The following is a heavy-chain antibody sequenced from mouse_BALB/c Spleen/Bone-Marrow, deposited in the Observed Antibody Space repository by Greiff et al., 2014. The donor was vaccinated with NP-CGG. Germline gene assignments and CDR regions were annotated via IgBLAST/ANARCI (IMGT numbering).Heavy chain of an antibody. V-gene: IGHV2-9*02. CDR3: ARITTATGAMDY. D-gene: IGHD1-2*01. CDR2: IWADGST. Sequence: VQVVESGPGLVAPSQSPSITCTVSGFSLTNYGVHWVRQPPGKGLEWLGVIWADGSTNYNSALMSRLSISKDNSKSQVFFKMNSLQTDDTAMYYCARITTATGAMDYWGQGTSVTVSS. CDR1: GFSLTNYG. J-gene: IGHJ4*01.